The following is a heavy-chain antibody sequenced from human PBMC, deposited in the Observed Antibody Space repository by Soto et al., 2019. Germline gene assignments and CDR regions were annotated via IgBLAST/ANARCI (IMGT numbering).Heavy chain of an antibody. V-gene: IGHV1-18*01. CDR1: GYTFTSYG. Sequence: QVQLVQSGAEVKKPGASVKVSCKASGYTFTSYGISWVRQAPGQGLEWMGWISAYNGNTNYAQKLQGRVTMTTDTPTSTASMELRSMRSDDKAVYYCARAVDYYDSSGYYTPEYFQHWGQGTLVTVSS. CDR2: ISAYNGNT. J-gene: IGHJ1*01. CDR3: ARAVDYYDSSGYYTPEYFQH. D-gene: IGHD3-22*01.